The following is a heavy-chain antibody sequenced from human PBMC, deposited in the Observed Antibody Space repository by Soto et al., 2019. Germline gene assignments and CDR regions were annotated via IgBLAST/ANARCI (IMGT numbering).Heavy chain of an antibody. V-gene: IGHV4-39*01. CDR3: ARQGYCSSTSCSPSYGMDV. J-gene: IGHJ6*02. Sequence: SETLSLTCTVSGGSISSSSYYWGWIRQPPGKGLEWIGSIYYSGSTYYNPSLKSRVTISVDTSKNQFSLKLSSVTAADTAVYYCARQGYCSSTSCSPSYGMDVWGQGTTVTVSS. D-gene: IGHD2-2*01. CDR1: GGSISSSSYY. CDR2: IYYSGST.